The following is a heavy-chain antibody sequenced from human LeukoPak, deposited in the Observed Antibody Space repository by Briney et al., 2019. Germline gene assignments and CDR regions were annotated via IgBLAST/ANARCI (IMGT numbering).Heavy chain of an antibody. D-gene: IGHD5-18*01. J-gene: IGHJ3*02. V-gene: IGHV1-69*13. Sequence: SVKVSCKASGGTFSSYTISWVRQAPGQGLEWMGGIIPIFGTANYAQKFQGRVTITADEPTSTAYMELSSLRSEDTAVYYCARGGGTGDRGYSYGYSAFDIWGQGTMVTVSS. CDR3: ARGGGTGDRGYSYGYSAFDI. CDR1: GGTFSSYT. CDR2: IIPIFGTA.